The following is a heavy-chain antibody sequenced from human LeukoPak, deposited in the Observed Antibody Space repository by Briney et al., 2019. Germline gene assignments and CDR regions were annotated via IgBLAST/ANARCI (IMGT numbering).Heavy chain of an antibody. D-gene: IGHD2-15*01. CDR2: IYYSGST. CDR1: GGSISSSSYY. Sequence: PSETLSLTCTVSGGSISSSSYYWGWIRQPPGKGLEWIGSIYYSGSTYYNPSLKSRVTISVDTSKNQFPLKVTSVTAADTAVYYCVRHGGGYCSGGSCYVDYWGQGTLVTVSS. J-gene: IGHJ4*02. CDR3: VRHGGGYCSGGSCYVDY. V-gene: IGHV4-39*01.